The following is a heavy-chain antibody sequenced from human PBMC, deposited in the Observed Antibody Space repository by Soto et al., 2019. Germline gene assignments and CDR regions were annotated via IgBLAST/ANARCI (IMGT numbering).Heavy chain of an antibody. CDR3: TRDFHSSGHEGTFHH. Sequence: QVQLGESGGCVFQPGRSLRLSCAVSGLTFSTSVLHWVRQAPGKGLAWVAGRSHDGNSQHYPDSVKGRFSVSRDNSNNALFLQMDSLRADDPAVYQCTRDFHSSGHEGTFHHWGQGTLVTVSS. CDR1: GLTFSTSV. CDR2: RSHDGNSQ. V-gene: IGHV3-30-3*01. J-gene: IGHJ1*01. D-gene: IGHD3-22*01.